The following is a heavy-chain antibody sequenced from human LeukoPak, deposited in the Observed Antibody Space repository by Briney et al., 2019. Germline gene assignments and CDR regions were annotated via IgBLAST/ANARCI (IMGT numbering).Heavy chain of an antibody. D-gene: IGHD5-12*01. J-gene: IGHJ4*02. CDR2: IIPIFGTA. V-gene: IGHV1-69*13. CDR1: VYTLTELS. CDR3: ARDSGYSGYDLAFDY. Sequence: SVKVSCKVSVYTLTELSMHWVRQAPGQGLEWMGGIIPIFGTANYAQKFQGRVTITADESTSTAYMELSSLRSEDTAVYYCARDSGYSGYDLAFDYWGQGTLVTVSS.